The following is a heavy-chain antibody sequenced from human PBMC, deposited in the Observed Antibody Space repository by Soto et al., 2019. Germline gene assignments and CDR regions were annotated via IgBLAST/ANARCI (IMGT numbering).Heavy chain of an antibody. CDR2: IYWNDDK. V-gene: IGHV2-5*01. J-gene: IGHJ4*02. D-gene: IGHD3-3*01. Sequence: SGPTLVNPTQTLTLTCTFSGFSLSTSGAGVGWIRQPPGKALEWLALIYWNDDKRYSPSLKSRLTITKDTSKNQVVLTMTNMDPADTATYYCAHFSPIFGVVPFDYWGQGTLVTVSS. CDR3: AHFSPIFGVVPFDY. CDR1: GFSLSTSGAG.